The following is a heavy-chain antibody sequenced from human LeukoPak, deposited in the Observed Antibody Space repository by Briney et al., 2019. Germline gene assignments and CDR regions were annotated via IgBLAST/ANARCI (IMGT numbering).Heavy chain of an antibody. CDR1: GYTFTDYY. Sequence: ASVKVSCKASGYTFTDYYIHWVRQAPGQGLEWMGWINHNSGGTNYAQKFQGRVTMTRDTSISTAYMELSRLRPDGTAVYYCASQGGVGAAGTFDYWGQGTLVTVSS. D-gene: IGHD1-26*01. CDR3: ASQGGVGAAGTFDY. CDR2: INHNSGGT. V-gene: IGHV1-2*02. J-gene: IGHJ4*02.